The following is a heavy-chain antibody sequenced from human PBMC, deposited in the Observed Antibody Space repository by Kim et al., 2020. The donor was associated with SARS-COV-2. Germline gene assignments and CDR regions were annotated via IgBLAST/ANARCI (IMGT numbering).Heavy chain of an antibody. Sequence: SETLSLTCTVSGGGVNRGGYFWSWIRQPPGGAPEWIGYVYYLGDPNYNPSLKSRVTISLDTSKSQFSLTLNSVTAADTAIYFCARGERRGTLHTYRTGAFDFLGHGTLVTV. D-gene: IGHD3-16*01. V-gene: IGHV4-61*08. CDR1: GGGVNRGGYF. J-gene: IGHJ4*01. CDR2: VYYLGDP. CDR3: ARGERRGTLHTYRTGAFDF.